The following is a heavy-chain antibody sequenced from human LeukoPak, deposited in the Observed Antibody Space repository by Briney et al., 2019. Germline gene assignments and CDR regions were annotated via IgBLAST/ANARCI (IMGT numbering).Heavy chain of an antibody. Sequence: ASVKVSCKASGGTFSSYAISWVRRAPGQGLEWMGGAIPISDAAKYAQKFQGRVSIIADESTGTAYMELSSLTSDDTAVYYCARPPPGQLWFDWYFDLWGRGTLVTVSS. J-gene: IGHJ2*01. D-gene: IGHD5-18*01. CDR2: AIPISDAA. V-gene: IGHV1-69*13. CDR1: GGTFSSYA. CDR3: ARPPPGQLWFDWYFDL.